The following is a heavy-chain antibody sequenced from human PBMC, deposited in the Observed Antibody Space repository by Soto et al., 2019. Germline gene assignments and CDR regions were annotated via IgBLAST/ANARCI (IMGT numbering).Heavy chain of an antibody. CDR2: IYYSGNT. CDR3: DRVRRRSGWYYCFEP. Sequence: SETLSLTCTFSVVSISSGDYYCSWIRQPPWKGLEWIGYIYYSGNTYYKTSLKSRVTISVDTSKNQFSMKLSSVTAADTAVYYCDRVRRRSGWYYCFEPWGQGTLVTVSS. V-gene: IGHV4-30-4*01. D-gene: IGHD6-19*01. CDR1: VVSISSGDYY. J-gene: IGHJ5*02.